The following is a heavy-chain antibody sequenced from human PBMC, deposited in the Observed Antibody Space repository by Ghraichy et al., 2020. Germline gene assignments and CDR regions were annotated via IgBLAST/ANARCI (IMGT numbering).Heavy chain of an antibody. J-gene: IGHJ4*02. CDR1: GGSISSIYYS. CDR2: YYSGST. CDR3: ARVFLDAYFDAGPFDL. Sequence: SQTLSLTCAVSGGSISSIYYSWIWLRPPPGQGLVWFAYYSGSTYYNPPLQSRVTISVDRSKNRFSLELSSVTAADTAVYFCARVFLDAYFDAGPFDLCGQGSLGT. D-gene: IGHD3-3*01. V-gene: IGHV4-30-4*07.